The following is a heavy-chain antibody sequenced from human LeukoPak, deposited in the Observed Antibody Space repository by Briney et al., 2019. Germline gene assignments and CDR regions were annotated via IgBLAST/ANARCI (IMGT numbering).Heavy chain of an antibody. D-gene: IGHD3-9*01. V-gene: IGHV4-4*07. CDR2: IYTSGST. J-gene: IGHJ5*02. Sequence: PSETLSLTCTVSGGSISSYYWSWIRQPAGKGLEWIGRIYTSGSTNYNPSLKSRVTMSVDTSKNQFSLKLSSVTAADTAVYYCARAPPVLRYFDWLSSSNWFDPWGQGTLVTVSS. CDR3: ARAPPVLRYFDWLSSSNWFDP. CDR1: GGSISSYY.